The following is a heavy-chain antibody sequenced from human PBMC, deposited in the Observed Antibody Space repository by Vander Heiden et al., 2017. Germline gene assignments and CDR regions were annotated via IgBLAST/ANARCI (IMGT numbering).Heavy chain of an antibody. J-gene: IGHJ4*02. Sequence: QVQLIQFGAEVKKPGASVKAPGQRSGPALGELSIHWVRQATGKGLEWMGGFDAEDEETKYAKKFRGRLTITEDTSANTASMELRSLSYDDTGVYFCAREDGDLYTTMAPYSYWGQGTLVTVSS. CDR3: AREDGDLYTTMAPYSY. D-gene: IGHD3-16*01. CDR2: FDAEDEET. V-gene: IGHV1-24*01. CDR1: GPALGELS.